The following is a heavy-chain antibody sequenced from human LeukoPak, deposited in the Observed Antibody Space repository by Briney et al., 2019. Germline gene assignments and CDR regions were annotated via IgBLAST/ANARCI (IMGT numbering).Heavy chain of an antibody. CDR1: GGSFSGYY. V-gene: IGHV4-34*01. J-gene: IGHJ4*02. CDR2: INDSGGT. D-gene: IGHD5-12*01. Sequence: SETLSLTCAVYGGSFSGYYWSWIRQPPGKGLEWIGEINDSGGTNYNPSLKSRVTISVDTSKNQFSLKLSSVTAADTAVYYCAIELALGYSGDDGKYYFDYWGQGTLVTVSS. CDR3: AIELALGYSGDDGKYYFDY.